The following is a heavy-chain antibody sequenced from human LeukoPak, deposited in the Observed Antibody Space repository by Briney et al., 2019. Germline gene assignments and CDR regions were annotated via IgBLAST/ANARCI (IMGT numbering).Heavy chain of an antibody. CDR3: ARIPWINSPYYFDY. Sequence: GASVKVSCKASGYTFTSYGISWVRQAPGQGLEWMGWISAYNGNTNYAQKLQGRVTMTTDTSTSTAYMELRSLRSDDTAVYYCARIPWINSPYYFDYWGQGTLVTVSS. D-gene: IGHD2-2*03. CDR1: GYTFTSYG. J-gene: IGHJ4*02. CDR2: ISAYNGNT. V-gene: IGHV1-18*01.